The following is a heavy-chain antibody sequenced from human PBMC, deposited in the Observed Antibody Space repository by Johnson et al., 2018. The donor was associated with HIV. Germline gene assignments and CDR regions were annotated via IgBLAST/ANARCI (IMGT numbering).Heavy chain of an antibody. CDR2: FKRKSDGGTT. J-gene: IGHJ3*02. CDR1: GFPFTNAW. CDR3: ARVRSSSAYAFDI. D-gene: IGHD6-13*01. V-gene: IGHV3-15*01. Sequence: EVQLVESGGGLVKPGESLRLSCTVSGFPFTNAWMSWVRQAPGKGLEWVGRFKRKSDGGTTDYAAAVKGRFTISRDDSKNTLYLQMNSLKTEDTAVYYCARVRSSSAYAFDIWGQGTMVTVSS.